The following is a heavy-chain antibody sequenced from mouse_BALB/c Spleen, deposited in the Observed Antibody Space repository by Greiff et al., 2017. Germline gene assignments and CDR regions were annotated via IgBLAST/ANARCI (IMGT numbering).Heavy chain of an antibody. Sequence: QVQLQQPGAELVKPGASVKLSCKASGYTFTSYWMHWVKQRPGQGLEWIGEIDPSDSYTNYNQKFKGKATLTVDKSSSTAYMQLSSLTSEDSAVYYCARNYGYDGGIAYWGQGTLVTVSA. J-gene: IGHJ3*01. D-gene: IGHD2-2*01. CDR3: ARNYGYDGGIAY. CDR2: IDPSDSYT. V-gene: IGHV1-69*02. CDR1: GYTFTSYW.